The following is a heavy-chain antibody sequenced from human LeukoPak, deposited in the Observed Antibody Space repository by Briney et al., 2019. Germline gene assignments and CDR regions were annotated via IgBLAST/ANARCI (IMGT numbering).Heavy chain of an antibody. V-gene: IGHV3-30*03. D-gene: IGHD6-19*01. CDR2: VTSDGSDE. J-gene: IGHJ5*02. CDR3: ARGMQWLVWEDNWFDP. Sequence: PGGSLRLSCAASGFKFTNYGMHWVRQAPGKGLEWVAVVTSDGSDEYYADSVKGRFTISRDNSKNTLYLQMNSLRAEDTAVYYCARGMQWLVWEDNWFDPWGQGTLVTVSS. CDR1: GFKFTNYG.